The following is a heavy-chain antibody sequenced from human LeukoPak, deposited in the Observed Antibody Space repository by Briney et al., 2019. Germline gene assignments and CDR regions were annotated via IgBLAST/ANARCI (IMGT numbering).Heavy chain of an antibody. CDR3: ARAPGEGGYDSEYMDV. D-gene: IGHD5-12*01. CDR2: INPSGGRT. Sequence: GASVKVSCKASGYTFTSYYMHWVRQAPGQGLEGMGIINPSGGRTSYAQKFQGRVTLTRDMSTSTVYMELSSLRSEDTAVYYCARAPGEGGYDSEYMDVWGKGTTVIVSS. CDR1: GYTFTSYY. J-gene: IGHJ6*03. V-gene: IGHV1-46*01.